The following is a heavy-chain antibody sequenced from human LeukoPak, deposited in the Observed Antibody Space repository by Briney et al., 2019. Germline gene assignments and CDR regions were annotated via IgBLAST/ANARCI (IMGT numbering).Heavy chain of an antibody. CDR1: GGSFSGYY. CDR3: AMALAEYYYNGMDV. CDR2: IVLSGRI. J-gene: IGHJ6*02. V-gene: IGHV4-34*12. D-gene: IGHD5-12*01. Sequence: SETLSLTCAVYGGSFSGYYYSWIRQPPGRGLEWIGEIVLSGRINYNPPLKGRVTMSIDKSKNQFSLKLSSVTAADTAVYYCAMALAEYYYNGMDVWGQGTTVTVSS.